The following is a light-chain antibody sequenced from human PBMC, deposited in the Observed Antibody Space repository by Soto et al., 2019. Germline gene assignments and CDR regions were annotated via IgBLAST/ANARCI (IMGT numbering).Light chain of an antibody. V-gene: IGKV1-8*01. CDR1: QGISSY. CDR2: AAS. Sequence: AIRMTQSPSSFSASTGDRVTITCRASQGISSYLAWYQQKPGKAPKLLIYAASTLQSGVPSRFSGCGSGTDFTLTISCLQSEDFATYYCQQYYSYPRGTFGQGTKVEIK. CDR3: QQYYSYPRGT. J-gene: IGKJ1*01.